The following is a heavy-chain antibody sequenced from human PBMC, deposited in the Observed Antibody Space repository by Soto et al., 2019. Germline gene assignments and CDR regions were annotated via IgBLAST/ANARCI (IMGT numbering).Heavy chain of an antibody. V-gene: IGHV1-3*01. CDR2: INAGNGNT. CDR1: GYTFTNYA. Sequence: QIQLVQSRAEVKKSGASVKVTCKASGYTFTNYAMHWVRQAPGQRLEWMGWINAGNGNTKYSQQFQGRVTITRDTSASTAYMELSSLRSEDTAVYYCARAAYCGSDSCSDAFDIWGQGTVVTVSS. J-gene: IGHJ3*02. CDR3: ARAAYCGSDSCSDAFDI. D-gene: IGHD2-21*02.